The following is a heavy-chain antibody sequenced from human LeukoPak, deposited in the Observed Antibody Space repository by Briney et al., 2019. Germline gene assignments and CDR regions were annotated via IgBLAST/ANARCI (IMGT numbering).Heavy chain of an antibody. V-gene: IGHV3-30*04. CDR1: GFTFASYG. Sequence: PGGSLRLSCAASGFTFASYGTHWVRQAPGKGLEWVAVTSSDGGLKFYGNSVKGRFTISRDNSKNTMYLQMNNLREEDTAVYYCTRDPILGAPDYFDYWGQGTLVTVSS. CDR3: TRDPILGAPDYFDY. CDR2: TSSDGGLK. D-gene: IGHD1-26*01. J-gene: IGHJ4*02.